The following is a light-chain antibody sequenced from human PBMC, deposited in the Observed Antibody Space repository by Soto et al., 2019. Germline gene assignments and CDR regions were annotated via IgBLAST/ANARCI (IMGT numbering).Light chain of an antibody. CDR3: QQYDNLIT. J-gene: IGKJ5*01. CDR1: QDISNY. V-gene: IGKV1-33*01. CDR2: DAS. Sequence: DIQMTQSPSSLSASVGDRVTITCQASQDISNYLNWYQQKPGKAPKLLIYDASNLETGVPSRFSGSGSGTDFTFTISSLQPEDIATYYCQQYDNLITFSQGTRLEIK.